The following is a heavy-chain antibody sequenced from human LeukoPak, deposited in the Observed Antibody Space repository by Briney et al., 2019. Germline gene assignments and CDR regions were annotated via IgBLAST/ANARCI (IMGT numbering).Heavy chain of an antibody. CDR1: GFTFSSYS. V-gene: IGHV3-21*01. CDR2: ISSSSSYI. J-gene: IGHJ4*02. CDR3: AKDRDYYGSGRTLDY. D-gene: IGHD3-10*01. Sequence: PGGSLRLSCAASGFTFSSYSMNWVRQAPGKGLEWVSSISSSSSYIYYADSVKGRFTISRDNAKNSLYLQMNSLRAKDTAVYYCAKDRDYYGSGRTLDYWGQGTLVTVSS.